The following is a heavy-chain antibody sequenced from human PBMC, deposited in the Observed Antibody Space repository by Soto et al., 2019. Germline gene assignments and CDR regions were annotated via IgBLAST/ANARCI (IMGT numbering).Heavy chain of an antibody. Sequence: QVQLVQSGAEVKKPGASVKVSCKVSGYTFTSYDFNWVRQATGQGLEWMGWLNPNSGNTAYAQKFQGRVTMTRNTSISTAYMELSSLRSEDTAVYYCARDRETYGMDVWGRGTTVTVSS. CDR3: ARDRETYGMDV. V-gene: IGHV1-8*01. CDR2: LNPNSGNT. J-gene: IGHJ6*02. CDR1: GYTFTSYD.